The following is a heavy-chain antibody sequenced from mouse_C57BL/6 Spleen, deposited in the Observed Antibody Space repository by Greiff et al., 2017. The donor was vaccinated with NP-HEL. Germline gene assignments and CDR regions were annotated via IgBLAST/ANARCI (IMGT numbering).Heavy chain of an antibody. CDR2: IRYDGSN. J-gene: IGHJ4*01. Sequence: DVKLQESGPGLVKPSQSLSLTCSVTGYSITSGYYWNWIRQFPGNKLEWMGYIRYDGSNNYNPSLTNRISITRDTSKNQFFLKLNSVTTEDTATYYGARVGYYGSSPYYAMDDWGQGTSVTVSS. CDR3: ARVGYYGSSPYYAMDD. D-gene: IGHD1-1*01. V-gene: IGHV3-6*01. CDR1: GYSITSGYY.